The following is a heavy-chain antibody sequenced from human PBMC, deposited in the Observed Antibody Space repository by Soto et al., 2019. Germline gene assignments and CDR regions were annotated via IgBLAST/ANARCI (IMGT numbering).Heavy chain of an antibody. J-gene: IGHJ6*03. D-gene: IGHD2-2*01. CDR2: ISGSGGST. CDR3: AKGLVVPAAMRNYYYYYMDV. CDR1: GFTFSSYA. V-gene: IGHV3-23*01. Sequence: PGGSLRLSCAASGFTFSSYAMSWVRPAPGKGLEWVSAISGSGGSTYYADSVKGRFTISRDNSKNTLYLQMNSLRAEDTAVYYCAKGLVVPAAMRNYYYYYMDVWGKGTTVTVSS.